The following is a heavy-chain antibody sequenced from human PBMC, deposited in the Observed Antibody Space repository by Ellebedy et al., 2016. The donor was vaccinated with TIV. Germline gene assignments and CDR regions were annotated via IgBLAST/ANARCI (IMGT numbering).Heavy chain of an antibody. J-gene: IGHJ6*02. D-gene: IGHD3-10*01. CDR3: ARYSGSGTYYRNGMDV. V-gene: IGHV1-18*01. Sequence: ASVKVSCKSSGYTFIDYGVTWVRQPAAQGLDWMGWVSAYSGNTNYAENLQGRVTMTTDTSTDTAYMELRSLISDDTAVYFCARYSGSGTYYRNGMDVWGQGTTVTVSS. CDR1: GYTFIDYG. CDR2: VSAYSGNT.